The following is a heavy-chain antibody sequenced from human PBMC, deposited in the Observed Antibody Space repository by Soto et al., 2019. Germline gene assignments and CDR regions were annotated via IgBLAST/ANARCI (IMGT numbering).Heavy chain of an antibody. D-gene: IGHD2-2*01. CDR2: ISKSDYT. CDR1: GFAFNDYG. J-gene: IGHJ4*02. CDR3: AREDSIIIPAVSDF. Sequence: GGSLRLSCTVSGFAFNDYGINWVRQAPGKGLEWVSSISKSDYTYYSDSVKGRFAISRDNAKSSVSLQMNTLRVEDTAVYYCAREDSIIIPAVSDFWGQGTLVTVSS. V-gene: IGHV3-21*01.